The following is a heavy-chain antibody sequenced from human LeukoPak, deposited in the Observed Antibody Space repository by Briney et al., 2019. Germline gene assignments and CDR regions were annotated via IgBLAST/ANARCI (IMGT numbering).Heavy chain of an antibody. D-gene: IGHD6-19*01. CDR2: ISAYNGNT. V-gene: IGHV1-18*01. J-gene: IGHJ6*02. CDR3: ARDPEYSSGWYNRNYYYYYGMDV. CDR1: GYTFTSYG. Sequence: ASVKVSCKASGYTFTSYGISWVRQAPGQGLEWMGWISAYNGNTNYAQKLQGRVTMTTDTSTSTAYMELRSLRSDDTAVYYCARDPEYSSGWYNRNYYYYYGMDVWGQGTTVTVSS.